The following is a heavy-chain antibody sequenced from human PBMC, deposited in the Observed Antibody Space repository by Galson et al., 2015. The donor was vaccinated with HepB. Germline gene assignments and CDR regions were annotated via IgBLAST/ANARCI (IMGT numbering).Heavy chain of an antibody. CDR2: AYYRSKWYN. Sequence: CAISGDSVSSNSAAWNWIRQSPSRGLEWLGRAYYRSKWYNDYAVSVKSRITINPDTSKNQFSLQLNSVTPEDTAVYYCAKYTTGHDAFDIWGQGTMVTVSS. CDR3: AKYTTGHDAFDI. J-gene: IGHJ3*02. CDR1: GDSVSSNSAA. D-gene: IGHD1-1*01. V-gene: IGHV6-1*01.